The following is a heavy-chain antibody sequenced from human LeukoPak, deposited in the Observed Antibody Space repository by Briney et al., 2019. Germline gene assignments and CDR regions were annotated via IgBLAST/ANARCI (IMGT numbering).Heavy chain of an antibody. V-gene: IGHV3-48*03. Sequence: PGGSLRLSCAAPGFSISNYEMNWVRKAPGKGLEWVSYISSSGSTTYYADSVKGRFTISRDNAKNSLYLQMNSLRAEDTAVYYCARGNYYENSGYWVLSAFDIWGQGTMVTVSS. J-gene: IGHJ3*02. CDR2: ISSSGSTT. CDR1: GFSISNYE. CDR3: ARGNYYENSGYWVLSAFDI. D-gene: IGHD3-22*01.